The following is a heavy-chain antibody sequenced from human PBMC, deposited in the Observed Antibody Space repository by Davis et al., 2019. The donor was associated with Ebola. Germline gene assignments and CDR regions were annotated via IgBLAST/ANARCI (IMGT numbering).Heavy chain of an antibody. Sequence: GESLKISCAASGFTFNNAWMSWVRQAPGKGLEWVGRIKSKTDGGTIDHAASVKGRFTISRDDSKNTLYLQMNSLRTEDTAVYYCARAGARPPWGLDVWGKGTTVTVSS. D-gene: IGHD3-16*01. V-gene: IGHV3-15*05. J-gene: IGHJ6*04. CDR1: GFTFNNAW. CDR2: IKSKTDGGTI. CDR3: ARAGARPPWGLDV.